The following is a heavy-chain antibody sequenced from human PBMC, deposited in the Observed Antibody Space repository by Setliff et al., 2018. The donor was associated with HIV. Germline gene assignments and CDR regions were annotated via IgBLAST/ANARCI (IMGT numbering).Heavy chain of an antibody. J-gene: IGHJ5*02. CDR3: ARGADSSTWYRGWFDP. D-gene: IGHD6-13*01. Sequence: SETLSLTCTVSGGSITSHYWSWIRQPPGKGLECLGYIYYSGSTNYSPSLESRVTISIDTSKTQFSLKLTSVTAADTAVYYCARGADSSTWYRGWFDPWGQGTLVTVSS. CDR2: IYYSGST. CDR1: GGSITSHY. V-gene: IGHV4-59*11.